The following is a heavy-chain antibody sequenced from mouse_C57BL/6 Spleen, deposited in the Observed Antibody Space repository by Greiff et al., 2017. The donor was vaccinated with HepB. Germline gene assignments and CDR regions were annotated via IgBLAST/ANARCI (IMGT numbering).Heavy chain of an antibody. CDR2: IYPGDGDT. V-gene: IGHV1-82*01. Sequence: VQLQESGPELVKPGASVKISCKASGYAFSSSWMNWVKQRPGKGLEWIGRIYPGDGDTNYNGKFKGKATLTADKSSSTAYMQLSSLTSEDSAVYFGAHDYYGSSLFAYWGQGTLVTVSA. CDR3: AHDYYGSSLFAY. CDR1: GYAFSSSW. J-gene: IGHJ3*01. D-gene: IGHD1-1*01.